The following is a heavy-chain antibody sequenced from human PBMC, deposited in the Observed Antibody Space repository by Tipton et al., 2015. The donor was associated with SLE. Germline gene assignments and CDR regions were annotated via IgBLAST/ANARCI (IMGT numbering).Heavy chain of an antibody. J-gene: IGHJ4*02. CDR3: ARGSYYFDY. CDR1: GGSISSYY. V-gene: IGHV4-59*12. CDR2: IYYSGST. Sequence: TLSLTCTVSGGSISSYYWSWIRQPPGKGLEWIGYIYYSGSTNYNPSLKSRVTISVDTSKNQFSLKLSSVTAADTAVYYCARGSYYFDYCGQGTLVAVSS.